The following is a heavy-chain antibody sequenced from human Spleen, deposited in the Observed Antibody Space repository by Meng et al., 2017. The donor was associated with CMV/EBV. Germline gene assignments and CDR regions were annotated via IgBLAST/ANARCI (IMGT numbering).Heavy chain of an antibody. CDR3: TAGKTIFGVVNYNWFDS. CDR1: GFTFSDAR. Sequence: GESLKISCAASGFTFSDARMNWVRQAPGKGLEWVGRIKSKTDGGSTDYAAPVKGRFTISRDDSKTTLYLQMHSLKTEDTAVYYCTAGKTIFGVVNYNWFDSWGQGTLVTVSS. V-gene: IGHV3-15*01. D-gene: IGHD3-3*01. J-gene: IGHJ5*01. CDR2: IKSKTDGGST.